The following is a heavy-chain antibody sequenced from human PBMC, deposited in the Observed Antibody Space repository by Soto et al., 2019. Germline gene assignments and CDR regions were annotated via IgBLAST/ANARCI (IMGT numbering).Heavy chain of an antibody. Sequence: PSETLSLTCTVSGGSISSGGYYWSWIRQHPGKGLEWIGYIYYSGSTYYNPSLKSRVTISVDTSKNQFSLKLSSVTAADTAVYYCARDFGGPNWFDPWGQGTLVTVS. CDR2: IYYSGST. J-gene: IGHJ5*02. CDR1: GGSISSGGYY. D-gene: IGHD3-10*01. V-gene: IGHV4-31*03. CDR3: ARDFGGPNWFDP.